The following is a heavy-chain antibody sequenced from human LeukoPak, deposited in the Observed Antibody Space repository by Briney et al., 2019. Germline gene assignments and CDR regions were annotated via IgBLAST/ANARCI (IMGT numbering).Heavy chain of an antibody. J-gene: IGHJ3*02. Sequence: ASVKVSCKASGYTFTGYYMHWVRQAPGQGLEWMGWISAYNGNTNYAQKLQGRVTMTTDTSTSTAYMELRSLRSDDTAVYYCARVRDGYNDAYDIWGQGTMVTVSS. CDR2: ISAYNGNT. CDR3: ARVRDGYNDAYDI. D-gene: IGHD5-24*01. CDR1: GYTFTGYY. V-gene: IGHV1-18*04.